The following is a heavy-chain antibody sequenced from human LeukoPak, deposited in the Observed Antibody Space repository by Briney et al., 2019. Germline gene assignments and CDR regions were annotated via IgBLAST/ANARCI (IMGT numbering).Heavy chain of an antibody. CDR3: ARGRTVTTKYGMDV. D-gene: IGHD4-17*01. J-gene: IGHJ6*02. V-gene: IGHV4-59*01. CDR2: IYYSGNS. CDR1: SGSISSYY. Sequence: SETLSLTRAVSSGSISSYYWSWIRQPPGKGLEWIGYIYYSGNSNYNPSLKSRVTMSVDTSKNQFSLKLSSVTAADTAVYYCARGRTVTTKYGMDVWGQGTTATVSS.